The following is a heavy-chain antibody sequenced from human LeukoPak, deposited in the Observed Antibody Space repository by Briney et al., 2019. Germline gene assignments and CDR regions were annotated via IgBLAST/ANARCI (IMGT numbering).Heavy chain of an antibody. CDR1: GGTFSSYA. CDR2: IIPIFGTA. Sequence: SVKVSCKASGGTFSSYAISWVRQAPGQGLEWMGGIIPIFGTANYAQKFQGRVTITADESTSTAYMELSSLRSEDTAVYYCARDVSIAAANWFDPWGQGTLVTVSS. D-gene: IGHD6-13*01. CDR3: ARDVSIAAANWFDP. J-gene: IGHJ5*02. V-gene: IGHV1-69*13.